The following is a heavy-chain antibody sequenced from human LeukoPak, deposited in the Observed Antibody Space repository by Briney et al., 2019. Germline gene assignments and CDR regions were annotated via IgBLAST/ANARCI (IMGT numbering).Heavy chain of an antibody. J-gene: IGHJ4*02. CDR2: INHSGST. CDR1: GGSFSGYY. Sequence: PSETLSLTRALYGGSFSGYYWSCVRQPPGKGVEWVVEINHSGSTNSNPSLKSRVTISVDTSKNQCSLRLRSVTDADTAVYYCASAYYDSSAPYYFDCWGQGTLVTVSS. V-gene: IGHV4-34*01. D-gene: IGHD3-22*01. CDR3: ASAYYDSSAPYYFDC.